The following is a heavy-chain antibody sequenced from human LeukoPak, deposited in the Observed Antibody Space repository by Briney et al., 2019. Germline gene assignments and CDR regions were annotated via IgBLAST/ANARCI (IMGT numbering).Heavy chain of an antibody. J-gene: IGHJ4*02. Sequence: PGGSLRLSCAASGFTFSRFGMHWVRQAPGQGLEWVAFILYDGTKKYYADSVKGRFTISRDNSRNTLSLQMSSLRAEDTAVYYCARAPGYGAAYYFDYWGQGTLVTVSS. CDR1: GFTFSRFG. CDR3: ARAPGYGAAYYFDY. CDR2: ILYDGTKK. D-gene: IGHD1-1*01. V-gene: IGHV3-30*02.